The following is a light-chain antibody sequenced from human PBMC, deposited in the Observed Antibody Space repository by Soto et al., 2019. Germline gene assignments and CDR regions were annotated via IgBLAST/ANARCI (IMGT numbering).Light chain of an antibody. CDR3: QQRSNWSIT. V-gene: IGKV3-11*01. Sequence: EIVLPQIPATLSLSLGKRATRSCRAHKSSSTYLARYQQKPGQTPRLLIYDTSNWATGNPARFSGSVSETEFTLTIRSLEPENFAVYCCQQRSNWSITFGQGTRLEMK. CDR1: KSSSTY. CDR2: DTS. J-gene: IGKJ5*01.